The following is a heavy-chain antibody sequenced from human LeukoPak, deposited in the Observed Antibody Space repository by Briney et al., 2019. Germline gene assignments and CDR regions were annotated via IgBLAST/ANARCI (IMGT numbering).Heavy chain of an antibody. J-gene: IGHJ4*02. V-gene: IGHV3-23*01. CDR2: ISPSGDIK. CDR1: GFTXSRHG. CDR3: AKDDAWLQYND. Sequence: SLXLSXVASGFTXSRHGMNWVRQAPGKGLEWVSGISPSGDIKYYVDSVKGRFTVSRDNSKNTLYLQINSLRDEDTAEYYCAKDDAWLQYNDWGQGTLVTVSS. D-gene: IGHD5-24*01.